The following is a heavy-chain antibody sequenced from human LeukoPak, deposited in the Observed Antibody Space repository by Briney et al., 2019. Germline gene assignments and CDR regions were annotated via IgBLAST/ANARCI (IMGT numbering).Heavy chain of an antibody. CDR3: ARDLGYEVAGPIDY. J-gene: IGHJ4*02. D-gene: IGHD2-15*01. CDR1: GFTFSSYS. CDR2: ISSSSSYI. Sequence: GGFLRLSCAASGFTFSSYSMNWVRQAPGKGLEWVSSISSSSSYIYYADSVKGRFTISRDNAKNSLYLQMNSLRAEDTAVYYCARDLGYEVAGPIDYWGQGTLVTVSS. V-gene: IGHV3-21*01.